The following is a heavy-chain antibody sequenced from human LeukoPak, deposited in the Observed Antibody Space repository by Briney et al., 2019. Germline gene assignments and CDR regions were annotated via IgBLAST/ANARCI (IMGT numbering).Heavy chain of an antibody. CDR3: ARVGRDYYGSGSLFDY. D-gene: IGHD3-10*01. J-gene: IGHJ4*02. CDR1: GFTFSSYS. Sequence: GGSLRLSCAASGFTFSSYSMNWVRQAPGKGLEWVSSISSSSSYIYYADSVKGRFTISRDNAKNSLYLQMNSLRAEDTAVYYCARVGRDYYGSGSLFDYWGQGTLVTVSS. CDR2: ISSSSSYI. V-gene: IGHV3-21*01.